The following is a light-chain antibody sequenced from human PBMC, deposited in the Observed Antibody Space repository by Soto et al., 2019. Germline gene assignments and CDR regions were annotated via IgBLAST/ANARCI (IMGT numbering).Light chain of an antibody. V-gene: IGKV3-20*01. J-gene: IGKJ1*01. CDR3: QQYGTSRT. CDR1: QTVRSNF. Sequence: EIVLTQSPGTLSLSPGERATLSCRASQTVRSNFLAWYQQKPGQAPRLLFYLASNRATGIPDRFSASGSGTDFTLTISRLEPEDVAVYYCQQYGTSRTFGQGTRVEVK. CDR2: LAS.